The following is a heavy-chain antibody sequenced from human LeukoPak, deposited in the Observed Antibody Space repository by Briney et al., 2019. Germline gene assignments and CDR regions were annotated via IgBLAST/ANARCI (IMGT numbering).Heavy chain of an antibody. V-gene: IGHV3-30*02. J-gene: IGHJ4*02. CDR1: GFIFGSYG. Sequence: GGSLRLSCAASGFIFGSYGMHWVRQAPDKGLEWVAFTPYHGVSRYYTESVKGRFTISRDNSKSTLYLQMNSLRIEDTAVYYCAKDRHGDYTSDYWGQGTWSSSPQ. D-gene: IGHD4-17*01. CDR2: TPYHGVSR. CDR3: AKDRHGDYTSDY.